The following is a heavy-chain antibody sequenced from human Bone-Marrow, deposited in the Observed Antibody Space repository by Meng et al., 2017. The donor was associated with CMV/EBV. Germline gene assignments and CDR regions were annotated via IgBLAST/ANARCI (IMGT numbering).Heavy chain of an antibody. V-gene: IGHV4-34*01. D-gene: IGHD6-6*01. CDR3: ARGRGAARVTYYYYYGMDV. Sequence: SWVRQAPGQGLEWIGEINHSGSTNYNPSLKSRVTISVDTSKNQFSLKLSSVTAADTAVYYCARGRGAARVTYYYYYGMDVWGQGTTVTVSS. J-gene: IGHJ6*02. CDR2: INHSGST.